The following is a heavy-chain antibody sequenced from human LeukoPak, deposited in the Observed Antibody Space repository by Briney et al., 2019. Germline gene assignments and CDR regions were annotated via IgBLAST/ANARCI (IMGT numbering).Heavy chain of an antibody. CDR1: GFTLSSYW. CDR3: ARSRGLDY. J-gene: IGHJ4*02. D-gene: IGHD3-16*01. CDR2: IKQDGSEK. Sequence: TGGSLRLSCAASGFTLSSYWMIWVRQAPGKGLEWVANIKQDGSEKYYVDSVKGRFTISRDNAKNSLYLQMNSLRDEDTAVYYCARSRGLDYWGQGALVTVSS. V-gene: IGHV3-7*04.